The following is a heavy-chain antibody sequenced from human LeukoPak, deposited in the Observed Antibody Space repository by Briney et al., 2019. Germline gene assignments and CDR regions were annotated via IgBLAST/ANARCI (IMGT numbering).Heavy chain of an antibody. Sequence: GGSLRLSCATSGFSFSIYGMHWVRQAQGKGLEWVALTWYDGSNKNYADPVKGRFTISRDNSKNTLYLQMNSLRGEDTAVYYCARGGLTIAEATTSWYLDYWGQGTLVNVSS. J-gene: IGHJ4*02. V-gene: IGHV3-33*01. CDR1: GFSFSIYG. CDR2: TWYDGSNK. CDR3: ARGGLTIAEATTSWYLDY. D-gene: IGHD1-26*01.